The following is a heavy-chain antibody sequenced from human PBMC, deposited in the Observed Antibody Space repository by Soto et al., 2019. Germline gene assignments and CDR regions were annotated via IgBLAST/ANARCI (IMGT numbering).Heavy chain of an antibody. V-gene: IGHV4-34*01. Sequence: SETLSLTCAVYGGSFSGYYWSWIRQPPGEGLEWIGEINHSGSTNYNPSLKSRVTISVDTSKNQFSLKLSSVTAADTAVYYCASGSPIVATIRYFDYWGQGTLVTVSS. CDR1: GGSFSGYY. J-gene: IGHJ4*02. D-gene: IGHD5-12*01. CDR3: ASGSPIVATIRYFDY. CDR2: INHSGST.